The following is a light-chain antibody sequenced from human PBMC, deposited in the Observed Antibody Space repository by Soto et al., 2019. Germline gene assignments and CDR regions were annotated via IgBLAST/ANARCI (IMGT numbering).Light chain of an antibody. CDR2: AAS. Sequence: DIQMTQSPSSLSASVGDRVTITCRTSQSISNYVNWYQQKPGKAPDLLIFAASNLQSGVPSRFSGGRSGTDFTLTISSLQPEDFATYYCQQTYITPTTFGQGTKVDI. CDR1: QSISNY. CDR3: QQTYITPTT. J-gene: IGKJ1*01. V-gene: IGKV1-39*01.